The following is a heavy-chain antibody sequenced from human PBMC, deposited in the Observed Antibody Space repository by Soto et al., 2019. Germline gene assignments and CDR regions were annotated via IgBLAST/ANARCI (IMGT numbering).Heavy chain of an antibody. D-gene: IGHD3-10*01. CDR2: ISSRSTYI. V-gene: IGHV3-21*01. Sequence: EVQLVESGGGPVKPGGSLRISCAASGFSFSDYTMNWVRQAPGKGLEWVSSISSRSTYIYYADSVRGRFTISRDNAKNALYLQMNSLRAEDMAVYYFARGMWFGELSVPPYWGQGTLVTVSS. CDR3: ARGMWFGELSVPPY. CDR1: GFSFSDYT. J-gene: IGHJ4*02.